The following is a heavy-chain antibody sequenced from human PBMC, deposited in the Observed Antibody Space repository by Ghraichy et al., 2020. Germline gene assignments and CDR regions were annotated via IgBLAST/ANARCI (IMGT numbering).Heavy chain of an antibody. D-gene: IGHD4-17*01. CDR2: MSSGGTII. CDR1: GLTLSDYE. V-gene: IGHV3-48*03. CDR3: ARNDFGDYATFDP. Sequence: GGSLRLSCAVSGLTLSDYEMNWFRQAPGKGLEWVSYMSSGGTIIYYGDSVKGRFTISRDDAKNSLYLQMDNLRVDDTAVYYCARNDFGDYATFDPWGQGTLVTVSS. J-gene: IGHJ5*02.